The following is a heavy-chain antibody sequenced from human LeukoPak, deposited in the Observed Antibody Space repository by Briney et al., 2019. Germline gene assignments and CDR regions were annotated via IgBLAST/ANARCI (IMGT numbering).Heavy chain of an antibody. Sequence: GGSLRLSCAASGFTFRSYGMHWVRQSPGKGLEGVAFIRYDGSNKYYADSVKGRFTISRDNSKNTLYLQMNSLRAEDTAVYYCAKPAYSSGWRPNYNWFDPWGQGTLVTVSS. CDR1: GFTFRSYG. V-gene: IGHV3-30*02. J-gene: IGHJ5*02. D-gene: IGHD6-19*01. CDR2: IRYDGSNK. CDR3: AKPAYSSGWRPNYNWFDP.